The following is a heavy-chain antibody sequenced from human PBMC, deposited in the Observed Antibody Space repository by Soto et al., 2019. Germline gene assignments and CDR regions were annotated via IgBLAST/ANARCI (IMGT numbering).Heavy chain of an antibody. Sequence: ASVKVSCKASGYTFTRYDINWVRQATGQGLEWMGWMNPNSGNTGYAQKFQGRVTMTRNTSISTAYMELSSLRSEDTAVYYCARERAAAGSNWFDPWGQGTQVTVSS. J-gene: IGHJ5*02. CDR1: GYTFTRYD. CDR3: ARERAAAGSNWFDP. V-gene: IGHV1-8*01. CDR2: MNPNSGNT. D-gene: IGHD6-13*01.